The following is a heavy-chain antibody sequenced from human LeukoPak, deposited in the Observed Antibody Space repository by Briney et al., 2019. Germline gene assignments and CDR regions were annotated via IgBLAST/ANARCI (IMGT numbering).Heavy chain of an antibody. Sequence: ASVKVSCKASGYTFTSYYMHWVRQAPGQGREWMGWINPNSGGTNYAQKFQGRVTMTRDTSISTAYMELSRLRSDDTAVYYCARDYYYDSRGWGYWGQGTLVTVSS. CDR1: GYTFTSYY. CDR2: INPNSGGT. D-gene: IGHD3-22*01. CDR3: ARDYYYDSRGWGY. J-gene: IGHJ4*02. V-gene: IGHV1-2*02.